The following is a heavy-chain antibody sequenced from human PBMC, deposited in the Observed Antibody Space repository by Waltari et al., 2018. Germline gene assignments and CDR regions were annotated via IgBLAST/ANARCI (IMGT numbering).Heavy chain of an antibody. CDR3: ARDGLTGYYAGPFDY. CDR2: IYHSGST. V-gene: IGHV4-38-2*02. CDR1: GYSISSGYY. D-gene: IGHD3-9*01. J-gene: IGHJ4*02. Sequence: QVQLQESGPGLVKPSETLSLTCTVSGYSISSGYYWGWIRQPPGKGLEWIGSIYHSGSTYYTPSLKTRVTISVDTSKNQFSLKLSSVTAADTAVYYCARDGLTGYYAGPFDYWGQGTLVTVSS.